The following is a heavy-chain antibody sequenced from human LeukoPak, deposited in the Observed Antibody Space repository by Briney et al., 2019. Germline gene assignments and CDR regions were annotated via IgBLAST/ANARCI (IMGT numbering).Heavy chain of an antibody. CDR1: GFTFSSYS. V-gene: IGHV3-48*01. CDR2: ISSSSSTI. J-gene: IGHJ4*02. D-gene: IGHD3-22*01. Sequence: GGSLRLSCAASGFTFSSYSMNWVRQAPGKGLEWVSYISSSSSTIYYADSVKGRFTISRDNAKNSLYLQMNSLSSEDTAVYYCARYYDSSGYPFDYWGQGTLVTVSS. CDR3: ARYYDSSGYPFDY.